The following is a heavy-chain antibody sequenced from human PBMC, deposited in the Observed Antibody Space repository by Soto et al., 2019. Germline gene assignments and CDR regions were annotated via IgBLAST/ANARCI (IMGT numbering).Heavy chain of an antibody. J-gene: IGHJ4*02. D-gene: IGHD2-8*02. CDR2: FSLSGTT. CDR3: ARGMTPPGAPAWYYFES. V-gene: IGHV4-4*07. CDR1: GASITGSSY. Sequence: RSLTCTVSGASITGSSYWSWIRQPAGKGLEWIGRFSLSGTTSYNPSLRSRVTMSADVSKNQFSLRLTSVTAADTALYYCARGMTPPGAPAWYYFESWGQGTLVTVS.